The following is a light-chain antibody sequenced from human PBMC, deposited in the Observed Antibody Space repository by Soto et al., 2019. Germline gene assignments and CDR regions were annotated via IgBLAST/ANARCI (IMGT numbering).Light chain of an antibody. CDR2: GAS. V-gene: IGKV3-20*01. Sequence: EIVLTQSPGTLSLSLGERATLSCSASQSVRSKLAWYQQKPGQAPRVLIYGASNRATGIPDRFGGSGSGTDFTLTISRLEPEDFAVYYCQQYGGSPRTFGQGTKLEI. CDR3: QQYGGSPRT. J-gene: IGKJ2*01. CDR1: QSVRSK.